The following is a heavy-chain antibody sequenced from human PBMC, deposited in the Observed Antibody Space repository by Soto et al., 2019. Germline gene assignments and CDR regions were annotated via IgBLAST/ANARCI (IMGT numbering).Heavy chain of an antibody. J-gene: IGHJ6*03. D-gene: IGHD3-10*01. Sequence: ASVKVSCKASGYTFTSYDINWVRQATGQGLEWMGWMNPNSGNTGYAQKFQGRVTMTRNTSISTAYMELSSLRSEDTAVYYCARGRMVRGVIIIRSYYMDVWGKGTTVTVSS. CDR3: ARGRMVRGVIIIRSYYMDV. CDR2: MNPNSGNT. CDR1: GYTFTSYD. V-gene: IGHV1-8*01.